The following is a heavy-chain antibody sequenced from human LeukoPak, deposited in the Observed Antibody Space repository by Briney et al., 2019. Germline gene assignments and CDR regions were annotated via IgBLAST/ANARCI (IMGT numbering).Heavy chain of an antibody. D-gene: IGHD2-2*01. CDR1: GFTVSSTH. V-gene: IGHV3-53*01. J-gene: IGHJ4*02. CDR3: ARGLPATLLDY. CDR2: TYTGGNS. Sequence: GGSLRLSCAASGFTVSSTHMVWVRQAPGKGLEWVSVTYTGGNSYYAGSVKGRFIISRDNAKNSLYLQMNSLRIEDTAVYYCARGLPATLLDYWGQGTLVTVSS.